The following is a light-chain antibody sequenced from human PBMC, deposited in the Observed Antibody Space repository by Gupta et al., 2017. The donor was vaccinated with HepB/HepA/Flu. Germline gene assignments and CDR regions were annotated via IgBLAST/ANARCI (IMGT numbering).Light chain of an antibody. Sequence: DIQMTQSQFSLTASVGDRVTITCRASQNIDNSLNWYQRKPGKAPKLLIYAASGLQSGVPSRFSGGGSGTDFTLTISSLLPEDFATYYCQQGYSSPYTFGQGTKLEIK. J-gene: IGKJ2*01. CDR3: QQGYSSPYT. V-gene: IGKV1-39*01. CDR2: AAS. CDR1: QNIDNS.